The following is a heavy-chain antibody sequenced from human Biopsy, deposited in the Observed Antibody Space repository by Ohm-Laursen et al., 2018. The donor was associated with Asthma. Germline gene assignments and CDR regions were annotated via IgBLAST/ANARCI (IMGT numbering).Heavy chain of an antibody. CDR3: AREGITGTTAWFDP. CDR2: ITPESGGT. CDR1: GGTFSSYA. Sequence: GSSVKVSCKASGGTFSSYAISWVRQAPGQGLEWMGGITPESGGTTYAQKFQGRVTMTRDTSISTAYMELSRLRSDDTAVYYCAREGITGTTAWFDPWGQGTLVTVSS. J-gene: IGHJ5*02. V-gene: IGHV1-2*02. D-gene: IGHD1-7*01.